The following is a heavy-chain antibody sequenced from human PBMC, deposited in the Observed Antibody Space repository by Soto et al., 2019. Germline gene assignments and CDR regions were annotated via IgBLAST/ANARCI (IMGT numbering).Heavy chain of an antibody. D-gene: IGHD6-13*01. CDR2: ISYDGSNK. J-gene: IGHJ4*02. CDR3: AKDLRAAAGTSLGVY. CDR1: GFTFSSYG. V-gene: IGHV3-30*18. Sequence: QVQLVESGGGVVQPGRSLRLSCAASGFTFSSYGMHWVRQAPGKGLEWVAVISYDGSNKYYADSVKGRFTISRDNSKNTLYLQMNSLRAEDTAVYYCAKDLRAAAGTSLGVYWGQGTLVTVSS.